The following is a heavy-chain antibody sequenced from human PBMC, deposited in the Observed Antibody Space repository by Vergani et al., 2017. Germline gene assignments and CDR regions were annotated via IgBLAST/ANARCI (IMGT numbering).Heavy chain of an antibody. CDR2: NRNKAYGGTT. Sequence: VQLVESGGGVVQPGRSLRLSCAASGFSFGDYAMTWVRQAPGKGLEWVAFNRNKAYGGTTEYAASVKGRFTISRDDSKRLAYLQLSGLKTEDTAVYFCSRGRGYSFGYSDYWGQGTLVTVSS. CDR1: GFSFGDYA. V-gene: IGHV3-49*04. CDR3: SRGRGYSFGYSDY. D-gene: IGHD5-18*01. J-gene: IGHJ4*02.